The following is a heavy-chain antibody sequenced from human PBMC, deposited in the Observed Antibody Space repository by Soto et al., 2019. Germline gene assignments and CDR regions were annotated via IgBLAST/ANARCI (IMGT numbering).Heavy chain of an antibody. V-gene: IGHV1-46*01. D-gene: IGHD4-4*01. J-gene: IGHJ6*02. Sequence: QVQLVQSGAEVKKTGASVKVSCKASGYTFTSYYMHWVRLAPGHGLEWMGIINPDGGGTSYAQQFQGRVIMTRDTSTSTVYMEMSSLRSEDTAVYYCAVGGNYLSMDVWGQGTTVTVSS. CDR2: INPDGGGT. CDR1: GYTFTSYY. CDR3: AVGGNYLSMDV.